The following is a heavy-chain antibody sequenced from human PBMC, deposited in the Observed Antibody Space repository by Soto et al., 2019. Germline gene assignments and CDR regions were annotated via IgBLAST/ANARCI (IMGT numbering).Heavy chain of an antibody. CDR3: ARETIFGVVILFYGMDV. CDR1: GFTFSSYA. J-gene: IGHJ6*02. D-gene: IGHD3-3*01. V-gene: IGHV3-30-3*01. Sequence: QVQLVESGGGVVQPGRSLRLSCAASGFTFSSYAMHWVRQAPGKGLEWVAVISYDGSNKYYADSVKGRFTISRDNSKNTLYLQMNSLRAEDTAVYYCARETIFGVVILFYGMDVWGQGTTVTVSS. CDR2: ISYDGSNK.